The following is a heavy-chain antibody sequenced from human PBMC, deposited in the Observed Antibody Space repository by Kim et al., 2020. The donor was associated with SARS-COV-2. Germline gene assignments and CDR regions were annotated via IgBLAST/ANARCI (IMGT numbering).Heavy chain of an antibody. J-gene: IGHJ4*02. V-gene: IGHV4-4*02. CDR2: SHHTGGT. CDR1: GASVYTNNW. CDR3: ARETGAGTYRRFDY. D-gene: IGHD3-10*01. Sequence: SETLSLTCAVSGASVYTNNWWMWVRQPPEKGLEWIAESHHTGGTNYNPSLKSRVTISMDTSKNQFSLKLTSVTAAYTAIYYCARETGAGTYRRFDYWGQG.